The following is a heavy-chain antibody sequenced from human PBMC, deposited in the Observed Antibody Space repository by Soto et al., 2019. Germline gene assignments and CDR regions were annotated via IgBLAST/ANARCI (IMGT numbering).Heavy chain of an antibody. V-gene: IGHV1-69*13. CDR3: ARDLTGYYPGNWFDP. J-gene: IGHJ5*02. Sequence: GASVKVSCKASGGTFSSYAISWVRQAPGQGLEWMGGIIPIFGTANYAQKFQGRVTITADESTSTAYMELSSLRSEDTAVYYCARDLTGYYPGNWFDPWGQRTLVTVSS. CDR1: GGTFSSYA. CDR2: IIPIFGTA. D-gene: IGHD3-9*01.